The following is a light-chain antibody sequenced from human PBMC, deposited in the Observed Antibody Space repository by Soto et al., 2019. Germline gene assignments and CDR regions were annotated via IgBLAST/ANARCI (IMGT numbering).Light chain of an antibody. Sequence: QSALTQPASVSGSPGQSITISCTGATTDVDGYDYVSWYQQHPRQAPKLMIFDVHNRPSGVSGRFSGSKSGDTASLTICGLQAEDDGDYYCTSYTGSAPVYVFGSGTKLTVL. CDR2: DVH. V-gene: IGLV2-14*03. J-gene: IGLJ1*01. CDR1: TTDVDGYDY. CDR3: TSYTGSAPVYV.